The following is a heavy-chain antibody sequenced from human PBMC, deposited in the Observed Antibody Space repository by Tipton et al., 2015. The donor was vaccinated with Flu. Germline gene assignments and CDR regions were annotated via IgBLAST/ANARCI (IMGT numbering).Heavy chain of an antibody. CDR2: IYYSGST. CDR3: ARGSVVVAATGGYYFDY. D-gene: IGHD2-15*01. J-gene: IGHJ4*02. V-gene: IGHV4-59*01. Sequence: TLSLTCTVSGGSISSYYWSWIRQPPGKGLELIEYIYYSGSTNYNPSLKSRVTISVDTSKNHFSLKLSSVTAADTAVYYCARGSVVVAATGGYYFDYWGQGTLVTVSS. CDR1: GGSISSYY.